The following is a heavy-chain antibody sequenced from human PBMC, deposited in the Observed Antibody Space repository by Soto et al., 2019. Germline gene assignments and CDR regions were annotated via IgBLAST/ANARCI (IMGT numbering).Heavy chain of an antibody. CDR2: IWYDGSNK. J-gene: IGHJ4*02. CDR1: GFTFSSYG. D-gene: IGHD3-3*01. CDR3: AKAPPEWLFILGSIHY. V-gene: IGHV3-30*02. Sequence: GGSLRLSCAASGFTFSSYGMHWVRQAPGKGLEWVAVIWYDGSNKYYADSVKGRFTISRDNSKNTLYLQMNSLRAEDTAVYYCAKAPPEWLFILGSIHYWGQGTLVTV.